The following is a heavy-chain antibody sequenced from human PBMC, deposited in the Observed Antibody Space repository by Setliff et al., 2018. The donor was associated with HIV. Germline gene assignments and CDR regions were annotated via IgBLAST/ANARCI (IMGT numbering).Heavy chain of an antibody. CDR1: GYSITSGYY. J-gene: IGHJ6*02. CDR3: ARHSGGSFYNFWSGDYYYHGMDV. V-gene: IGHV4-38-2*01. Sequence: SETLSLTCAVSGYSITSGYYWGWIRQPPGKGLEWIGSIYHSGSTYYNPSLKSRVTISVETSKNQFSLKLSSVTAADTAVYYCARHSGGSFYNFWSGDYYYHGMDVWGQGTTVTVSS. D-gene: IGHD3-3*01. CDR2: IYHSGST.